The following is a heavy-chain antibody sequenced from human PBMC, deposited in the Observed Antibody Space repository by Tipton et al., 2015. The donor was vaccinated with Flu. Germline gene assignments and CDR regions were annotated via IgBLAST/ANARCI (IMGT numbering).Heavy chain of an antibody. D-gene: IGHD4-11*01. J-gene: IGHJ5*01. CDR2: ISRGGAI. V-gene: IGHV4-38-2*02. CDR1: GDSIRSDYF. Sequence: TLSLTCIVSGDSIRSDYFWGWIRQPPGKGLEWIGQISRGGAIYYNSSLQSRATISVDSSRNRFSLKVRSVTAADTATYYCARRDYSNYVSEPKNWFDSWGQGALVTVSS. CDR3: ARRDYSNYVSEPKNWFDS.